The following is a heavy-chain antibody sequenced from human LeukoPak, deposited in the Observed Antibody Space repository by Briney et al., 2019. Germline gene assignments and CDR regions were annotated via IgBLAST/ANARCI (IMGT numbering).Heavy chain of an antibody. CDR1: GFTFRSSE. CDR2: FSGSGGST. V-gene: IGHV3-23*01. CDR3: ATSGLSRFGF. J-gene: IGHJ4*02. D-gene: IGHD2/OR15-2a*01. Sequence: QPGGSLRLSCAASGFTFRSSEMNWVRQAPGKGLEWVSAFSGSGGSTYYANSVKGRFTISRDNSKNTLYLQMNSLRAEDTAVYYCATSGLSRFGFWGQGTLVTVSS.